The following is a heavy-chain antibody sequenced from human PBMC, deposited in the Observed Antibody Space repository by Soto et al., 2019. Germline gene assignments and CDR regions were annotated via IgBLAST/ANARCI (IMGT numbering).Heavy chain of an antibody. CDR1: GGSISSDDYS. V-gene: IGHV4-30-2*01. CDR3: ARVVDNWNYESGKDVGEYNWFDP. Sequence: TSETLSLTCTVSGGSISSDDYSWSWIRQPPGKGLEWIGYISHTGNTYYTPSLKSRVTISVDRSKNHFSLRLTSVTAADTAVYYCARVVDNWNYESGKDVGEYNWFDPWGQGTLVTVSS. D-gene: IGHD1-7*01. J-gene: IGHJ5*02. CDR2: ISHTGNT.